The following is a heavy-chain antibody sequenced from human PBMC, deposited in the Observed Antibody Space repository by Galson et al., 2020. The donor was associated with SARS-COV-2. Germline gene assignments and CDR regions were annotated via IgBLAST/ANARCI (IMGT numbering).Heavy chain of an antibody. Sequence: GESLKISCKASGYTFSGHYMHWVRLAPGQGLEWMGLINPNSGDTDVAQKFQGRVTMTTDTSLTTAYMELSRLTSDDTAVYYCTRGSNSSPFYHFDPWGQGTLVTVSS. D-gene: IGHD3-10*01. CDR3: TRGSNSSPFYHFDP. V-gene: IGHV1-2*06. J-gene: IGHJ5*02. CDR2: INPNSGDT. CDR1: GYTFSGHY.